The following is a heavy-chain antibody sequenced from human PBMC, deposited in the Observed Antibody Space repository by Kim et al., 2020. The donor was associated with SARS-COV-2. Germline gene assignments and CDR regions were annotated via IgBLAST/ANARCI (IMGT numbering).Heavy chain of an antibody. CDR1: GFTFSSYS. Sequence: GGFLRLSCAASGFTFSSYSMNWVRQAPGKGLEWVSSISISSSYIYYADSVKGRFTISRDNAKNSLYLQMNSLIAEDTAVYYCARHRDHSSGWYSGGYWG. CDR3: ARHRDHSSGWYSGGY. CDR2: ISISSSYI. D-gene: IGHD6-19*01. J-gene: IGHJ4*01. V-gene: IGHV3-21*01.